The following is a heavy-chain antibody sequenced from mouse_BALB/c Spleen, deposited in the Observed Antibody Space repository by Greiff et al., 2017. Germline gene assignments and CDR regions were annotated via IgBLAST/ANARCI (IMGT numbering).Heavy chain of an antibody. CDR1: GYAFSSYW. J-gene: IGHJ3*01. CDR2: IYPGDGDT. D-gene: IGHD2-14*01. V-gene: IGHV1-80*01. CDR3: ASSRYVRAWFAY. Sequence: QVQLQQSGAELVRPGSSVKISCKASGYAFSSYWMNWVKQRPGQGLEWIGQIYPGDGDTNYNGKFKGKATLTADKSSSTAYMQLSSLTSEDSAVYFCASSRYVRAWFAYWGQGTLVTVSA.